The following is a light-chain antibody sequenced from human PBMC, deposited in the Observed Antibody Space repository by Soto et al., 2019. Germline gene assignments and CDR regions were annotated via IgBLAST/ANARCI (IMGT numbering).Light chain of an antibody. CDR1: QSVLSSSNNKNY. CDR2: WAS. V-gene: IGKV4-1*01. Sequence: DIVMTQSPDSLAVSLGERATINCKSSQSVLSSSNNKNYLAWYQQKPGQSPKLLIYWASTRESGVPDRFSGSGSGTDFTLTISSLQAEDVALYYCQQYYGTPLTFGGGTKVEIK. J-gene: IGKJ4*01. CDR3: QQYYGTPLT.